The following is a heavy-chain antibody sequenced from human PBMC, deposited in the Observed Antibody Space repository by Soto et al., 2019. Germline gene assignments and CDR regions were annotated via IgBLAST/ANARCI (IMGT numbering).Heavy chain of an antibody. V-gene: IGHV1-69*01. Sequence: QVQLVQSGAEVKKPGPSGKVSCKASGGTFSSYAISWVRQAPGQGLEWMGGIIPIFGTANYAQKLQGRVTITADESTSTAYMELSSLRSEDTAVYYCARDLRGQDTAMPTDYWGQGTLVTVSS. CDR2: IIPIFGTA. D-gene: IGHD5-18*01. J-gene: IGHJ4*02. CDR1: GGTFSSYA. CDR3: ARDLRGQDTAMPTDY.